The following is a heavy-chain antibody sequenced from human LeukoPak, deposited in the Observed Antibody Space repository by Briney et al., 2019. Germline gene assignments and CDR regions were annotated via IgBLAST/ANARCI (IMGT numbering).Heavy chain of an antibody. CDR1: GFTFSSYA. J-gene: IGHJ4*02. V-gene: IGHV3-64D*09. CDR2: ISSNGDST. Sequence: SGGSLRLSCSASGFTFSSYAMHWVRQAPGKGLEYVSGISSNGDSTYYADSMKGRFTISRDNSKNTLYLQMSSLRPEDTAVYYCVKATGTLNWGNHRYYFDYWGQGTLVTVSS. D-gene: IGHD7-27*01. CDR3: VKATGTLNWGNHRYYFDY.